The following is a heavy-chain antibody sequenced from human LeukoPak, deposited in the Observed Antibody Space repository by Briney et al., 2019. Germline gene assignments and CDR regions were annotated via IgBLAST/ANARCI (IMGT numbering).Heavy chain of an antibody. Sequence: GGSLRLSCAAPGFTFSSYAMSWVGQARGKGLEWVSAISGSGGSTYYADAVKGRFTISRDNAKNTLYMKKNSVRAEDTAVYYCAKDPSSIVVVPAATDYWGQGTLVTVSS. V-gene: IGHV3-23*01. D-gene: IGHD2-2*01. J-gene: IGHJ4*02. CDR3: AKDPSSIVVVPAATDY. CDR2: ISGSGGST. CDR1: GFTFSSYA.